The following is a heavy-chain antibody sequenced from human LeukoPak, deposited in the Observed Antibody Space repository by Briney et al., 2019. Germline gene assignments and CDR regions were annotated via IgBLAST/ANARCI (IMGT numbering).Heavy chain of an antibody. V-gene: IGHV7-4-1*02. CDR1: GYTFTSYA. Sequence: ASVKVSCKASGYTFTSYAMNWVRQAPGQGLEWMGWINTNTGNPTYAQGFTGRFVFSLDTSVSTAYLQISSLKAEYTAVYYCARVRRCSGGSCYDGDNWFDPWGQGTLVTVCS. J-gene: IGHJ5*02. D-gene: IGHD2-15*01. CDR3: ARVRRCSGGSCYDGDNWFDP. CDR2: INTNTGNP.